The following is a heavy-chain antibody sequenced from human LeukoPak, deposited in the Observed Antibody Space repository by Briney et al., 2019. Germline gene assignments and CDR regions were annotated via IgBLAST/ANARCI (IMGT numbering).Heavy chain of an antibody. CDR2: IIPILGIA. Sequence: SGKVSCKASGGTFSSSAISWGRQAPGQRPEWMGRIIPILGIANYAQKFQGRVTITADKSTSTAYMELSSLRSEDTAVYYCARSRRGYSGYDFDPWGQGTLVTVSS. D-gene: IGHD5-12*01. CDR3: ARSRRGYSGYDFDP. V-gene: IGHV1-69*04. J-gene: IGHJ5*02. CDR1: GGTFSSSA.